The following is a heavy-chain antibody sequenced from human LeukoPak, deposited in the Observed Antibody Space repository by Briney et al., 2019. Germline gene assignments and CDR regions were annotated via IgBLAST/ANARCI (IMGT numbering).Heavy chain of an antibody. CDR3: AREPRAFNYGDYYYYMDV. CDR1: GGSTSSYY. CDR2: IYYSGNT. V-gene: IGHV4-59*01. J-gene: IGHJ6*02. D-gene: IGHD4/OR15-4a*01. Sequence: NPSETLSLTCTFSGGSTSSYYWSWIRQPPGKGMEWNGNIYYSGNTNYNPSLKSRVTISVDRSKNQFSLKLRSVTAADTAVYYCAREPRAFNYGDYYYYMDVWGQGTTVTVSS.